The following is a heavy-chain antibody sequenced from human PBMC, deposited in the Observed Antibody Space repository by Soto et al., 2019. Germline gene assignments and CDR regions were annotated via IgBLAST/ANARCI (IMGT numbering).Heavy chain of an antibody. J-gene: IGHJ4*02. D-gene: IGHD6-25*01. V-gene: IGHV3-7*05. Sequence: EVQLVESGGALVQPGGSLRLSCAGSGFTFSFYWMSWVRQAPGKGLEWGANIKQDGSERYYVDSVKGRFTISRDNAKNSLYLQMNCLRAEDTAVYYCARDLGGSGSGAYCDNWGQGTLVTVSS. CDR1: GFTFSFYW. CDR3: ARDLGGSGSGAYCDN. CDR2: IKQDGSER.